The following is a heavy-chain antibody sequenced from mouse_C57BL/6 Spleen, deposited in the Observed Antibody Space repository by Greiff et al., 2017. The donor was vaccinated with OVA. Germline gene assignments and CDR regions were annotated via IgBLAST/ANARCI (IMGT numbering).Heavy chain of an antibody. CDR3: ARSPQATFLFAY. Sequence: QVQLQQPGAELVRPGPSVKLSCKASGYTFTSYWMHWVKQRPGQGLEWIVVIDPSDSYTNYNQKFKGKATLTVDTSSSTAYMQLSSLTSEDSAVYYCARSPQATFLFAYWGQGTLVTVSA. CDR2: IDPSDSYT. J-gene: IGHJ3*01. V-gene: IGHV1-59*01. D-gene: IGHD3-2*02. CDR1: GYTFTSYW.